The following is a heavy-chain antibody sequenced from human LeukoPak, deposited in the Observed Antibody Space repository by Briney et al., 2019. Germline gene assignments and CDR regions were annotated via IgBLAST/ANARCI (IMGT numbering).Heavy chain of an antibody. J-gene: IGHJ4*02. CDR3: ARDFSSRGHSGYDNNG. V-gene: IGHV3-21*01. Sequence: GGSLRLSCAASGFTFSSYSMNWVRQAPGKGLEWASSISSSSSYIYYADSVKGRFTISRDNAKNSLYLQMNSLRAEDTAVYYCARDFSSRGHSGYDNNGWGQGTLVTVSS. CDR1: GFTFSSYS. D-gene: IGHD5-12*01. CDR2: ISSSSSYI.